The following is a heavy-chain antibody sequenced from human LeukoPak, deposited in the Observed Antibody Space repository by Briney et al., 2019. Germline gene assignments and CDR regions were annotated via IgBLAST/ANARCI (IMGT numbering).Heavy chain of an antibody. Sequence: GGSLRLSCAASGFTFSSYEMNWVRQAPGKGLEWVSYISSSGSTIYYADPLKGRFTISRDNSKNTLYLQMNSLRAEDTALYYCAKDGIGGIYYDSSGYFDNWGQGTLVTVSS. CDR3: AKDGIGGIYYDSSGYFDN. V-gene: IGHV3-48*03. CDR2: ISSSGSTI. D-gene: IGHD3-22*01. CDR1: GFTFSSYE. J-gene: IGHJ4*02.